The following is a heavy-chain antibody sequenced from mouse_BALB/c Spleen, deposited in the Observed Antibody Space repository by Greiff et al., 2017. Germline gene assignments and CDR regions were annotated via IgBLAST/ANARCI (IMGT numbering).Heavy chain of an antibody. Sequence: VMLVESGPELVKPGASVRISCKASGYTFTSYWMHWVKQRPGQGLEWIGYINPSTGYTEYNQKFKDKATLTADKSSSTAYMQLSSLTSEDSAVYYCAQDGVVVDYWGQGTTLTVSS. V-gene: IGHV1S26*01. CDR1: GYTFTSYW. CDR2: INPSTGYT. D-gene: IGHD1-1*01. J-gene: IGHJ2*01. CDR3: AQDGVVVDY.